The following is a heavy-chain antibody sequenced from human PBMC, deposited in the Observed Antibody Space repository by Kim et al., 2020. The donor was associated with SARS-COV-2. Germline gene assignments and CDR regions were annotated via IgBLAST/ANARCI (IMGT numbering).Heavy chain of an antibody. V-gene: IGHV3-30-3*01. Sequence: GGSLRLSCAASGFTFSSYAMHWVRQAPGKGLEWVAVISYDGSNKYYADSVKGRFTISRDNSKNTLYLQMNSLRAEDTAVYYCARAGGTKRYFDLWGRGTLVTVSS. CDR3: ARAGGTKRYFDL. CDR1: GFTFSSYA. CDR2: ISYDGSNK. D-gene: IGHD1-26*01. J-gene: IGHJ2*01.